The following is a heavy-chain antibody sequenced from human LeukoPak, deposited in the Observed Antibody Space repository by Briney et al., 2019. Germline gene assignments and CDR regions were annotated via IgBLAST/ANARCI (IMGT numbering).Heavy chain of an antibody. J-gene: IGHJ3*01. Sequence: PGGSLRLSCAAAGFTVSSNYMSWVRQAPGKGLEWVSVIYSGGNTYYADSVKGRFIISRHTSKNTLYLQMNSLRPEDTAVYYCARPQFHYYDGTGYTEGFDLWGEGTTVTVSS. CDR1: GFTVSSNY. CDR3: ARPQFHYYDGTGYTEGFDL. CDR2: IYSGGNT. V-gene: IGHV3-53*04. D-gene: IGHD3-22*01.